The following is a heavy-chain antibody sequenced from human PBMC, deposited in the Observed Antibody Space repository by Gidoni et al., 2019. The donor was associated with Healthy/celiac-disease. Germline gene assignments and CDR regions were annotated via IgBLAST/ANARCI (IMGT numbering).Heavy chain of an antibody. CDR1: GGSISSSSYD. Sequence: QLQLQESGPGLVKPSETLSLTCTVSGGSISSSSYDWGWIRQPPGKGLEWIGSIYYSGSTYYNPSLKSRVTISVDTSKNQFSLKLSSVTAADTAVYYCARRGADYYGSGSYLDYWGQGTLVTVSS. D-gene: IGHD3-10*01. CDR3: ARRGADYYGSGSYLDY. J-gene: IGHJ4*02. CDR2: IYYSGST. V-gene: IGHV4-39*01.